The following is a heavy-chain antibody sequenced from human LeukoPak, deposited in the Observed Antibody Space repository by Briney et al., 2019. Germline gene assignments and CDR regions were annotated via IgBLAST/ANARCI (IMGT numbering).Heavy chain of an antibody. CDR3: AKTSIAAADYYFDY. V-gene: IGHV3-74*01. D-gene: IGHD6-13*01. Sequence: GGSLRLSCAASGFSFSVYWMHWVRQAPGKGPVWVSRIKTDGSITDYADSVKGRFTISRDNSKNTLYLQMNTLRAEDTAVYYCAKTSIAAADYYFDYWGQGTLVTVSS. CDR2: IKTDGSIT. CDR1: GFSFSVYW. J-gene: IGHJ4*02.